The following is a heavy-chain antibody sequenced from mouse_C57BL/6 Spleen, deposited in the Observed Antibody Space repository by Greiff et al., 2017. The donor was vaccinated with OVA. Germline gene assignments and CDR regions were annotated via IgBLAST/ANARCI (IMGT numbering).Heavy chain of an antibody. J-gene: IGHJ1*03. V-gene: IGHV7-1*01. CDR3: ARKNSNYGYFDV. CDR1: GFTFSDFY. CDR2: SRNKANDYTT. Sequence: EVQVVESGGGLVQSGRSLRLSCATSGFTFSDFYMEWVRQAPGKGLEWIAASRNKANDYTTEYSASVKGRFIVSRDTSQSILYLQMNALRAEDTAIYYCARKNSNYGYFDVWGTGTTVTVSS. D-gene: IGHD2-5*01.